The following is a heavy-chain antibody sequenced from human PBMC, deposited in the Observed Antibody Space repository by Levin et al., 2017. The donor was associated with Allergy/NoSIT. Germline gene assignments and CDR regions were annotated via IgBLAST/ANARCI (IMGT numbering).Heavy chain of an antibody. CDR2: VYPGDSDT. D-gene: IGHD4-23*01. Sequence: GGSLRLSCKGSGYSFTNSWIGWVRQMPGKGLEWMGAVYPGDSDTKFSPSFQGQVTLSADKSTNTTYLQWSSLKASATAIYYCAKRARWKPLSPPLHYFDYWGQGTLVSVSS. J-gene: IGHJ4*02. V-gene: IGHV5-51*01. CDR3: AKRARWKPLSPPLHYFDY. CDR1: GYSFTNSW.